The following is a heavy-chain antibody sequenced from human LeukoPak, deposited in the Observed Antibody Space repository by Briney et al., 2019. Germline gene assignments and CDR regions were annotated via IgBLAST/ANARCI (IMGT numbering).Heavy chain of an antibody. CDR3: ARDQSGKNGGFDY. CDR2: IYYSGST. J-gene: IGHJ4*02. CDR1: GGSVSSGSYY. V-gene: IGHV4-61*01. D-gene: IGHD7-27*01. Sequence: SETLSLTCTVSGGSVSSGSYYWSWIRQPPGKGLEWIGYIYYSGSTNYNPSLKSRVTISVDTSKNQFSLKLSSVTAADTAVYYCARDQSGKNGGFDYWGQGTLVTVSS.